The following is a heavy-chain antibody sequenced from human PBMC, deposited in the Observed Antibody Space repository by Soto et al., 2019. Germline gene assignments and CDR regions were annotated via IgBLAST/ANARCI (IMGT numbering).Heavy chain of an antibody. V-gene: IGHV1-46*01. CDR3: ARDSLVAPGEYYYYGMDV. CDR2: INPSGGST. Sequence: ASVKVSCKASGYTFTGYYMHWVRQAPGQGLEWMGIINPSGGSTSYVQKFQGRVTMTRDTSTSTVYMELSSLRSEDTAVYYCARDSLVAPGEYYYYGMDVWGQGTTVTVSS. CDR1: GYTFTGYY. D-gene: IGHD2-2*01. J-gene: IGHJ6*02.